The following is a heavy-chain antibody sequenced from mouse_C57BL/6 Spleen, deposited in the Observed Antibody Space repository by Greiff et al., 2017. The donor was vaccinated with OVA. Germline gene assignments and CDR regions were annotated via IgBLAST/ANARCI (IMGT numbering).Heavy chain of an antibody. CDR2: IDPETGGT. CDR1: GYTFTDYE. Sequence: VQRVESGAELVRPGASVTLSCKASGYTFTDYEMHWVKQTPVHGLEWIGAIDPETGGTAYNQKFKGKAILTADKSSSTAYMELRSLTSEDSAVYYCTGVTTDYWGQGTTLTVSS. D-gene: IGHD2-2*01. CDR3: TGVTTDY. V-gene: IGHV1-15*01. J-gene: IGHJ2*01.